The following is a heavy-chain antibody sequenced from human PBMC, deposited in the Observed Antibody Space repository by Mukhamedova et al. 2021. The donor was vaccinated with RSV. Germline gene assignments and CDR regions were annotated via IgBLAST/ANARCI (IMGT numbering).Heavy chain of an antibody. CDR3: TSIGPCSNGVCYALDWYYGVDV. D-gene: IGHD2-8*01. J-gene: IGHJ6*02. Sequence: GGTTEYAASVKGRFTVSRDDSKRIVFLQMNTLKTEDTAVYYCTSIGPCSNGVCYALDWYYGVDVWGQGTAVTVSS. V-gene: IGHV3-49*02. CDR2: GGTT.